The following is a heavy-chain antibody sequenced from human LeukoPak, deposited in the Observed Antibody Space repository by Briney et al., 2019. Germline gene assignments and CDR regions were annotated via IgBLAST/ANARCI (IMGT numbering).Heavy chain of an antibody. J-gene: IGHJ5*02. CDR2: SQTDGGTT. CDR1: GFTFSNAW. D-gene: IGHD3-9*01. CDR3: TTWEYYDILTGLNWFDP. Sequence: GGSLRLSCAASGFTFSNAWMKSQTDGGTTDYAAPVKGRFTISRDDSKNTLYLQMNSPKTEDTAVYYCTTWEYYDILTGLNWFDPWGQGTLVTVSS. V-gene: IGHV3-15*01.